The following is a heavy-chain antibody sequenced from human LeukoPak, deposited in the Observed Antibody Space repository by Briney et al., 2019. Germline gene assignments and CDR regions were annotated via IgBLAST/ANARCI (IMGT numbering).Heavy chain of an antibody. V-gene: IGHV3-30*02. D-gene: IGHD1-26*01. CDR3: VTGEGWVDY. CDR1: GFTFNNFG. CDR2: IRYDGSNK. J-gene: IGHJ4*02. Sequence: GGSLRLSCAASGFTFNNFGMHWVRQAPGKGLEWVAFIRYDGSNKYYADSVKGRFTISRDNSKNTLYLQMNSLRAEDTAVYYCVTGEGWVDYWGQGTLVAVSS.